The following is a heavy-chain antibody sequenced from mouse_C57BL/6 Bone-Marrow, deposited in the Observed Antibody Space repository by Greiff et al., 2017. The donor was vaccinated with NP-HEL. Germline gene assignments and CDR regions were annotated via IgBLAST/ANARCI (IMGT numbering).Heavy chain of an antibody. V-gene: IGHV3-5*01. J-gene: IGHJ2*01. CDR1: GISITTGNYR. CDR2: IYYSGTI. Sequence: VQLQQSGPGLVKPSQTVFLTCTVTGISITTGNYRWSWIRQFPGNKLEWIGYIYYSGTITYNPSLTSRTTITRDTPKNQFFLEMNSLTAEDTATYYCARIYDGYYGYFDYWGQGTTLTVSS. CDR3: ARIYDGYYGYFDY. D-gene: IGHD2-3*01.